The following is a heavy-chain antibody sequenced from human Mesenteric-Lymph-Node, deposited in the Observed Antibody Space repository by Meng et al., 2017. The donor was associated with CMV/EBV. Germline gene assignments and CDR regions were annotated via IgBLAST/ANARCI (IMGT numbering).Heavy chain of an antibody. CDR1: GFTFSSYA. Sequence: GESLKISCAASGFTFSSYAMSWVRQAPGKGLEWVSAIGGGSWNTYYADSVKGRFTISRDNPKNTLYLQMSSLRAEDAALYYCAKGMGYDFWSGYYFHHWGQGTLVTVSS. D-gene: IGHD3-3*01. J-gene: IGHJ4*02. CDR2: IGGGSWNT. V-gene: IGHV3-23*01. CDR3: AKGMGYDFWSGYYFHH.